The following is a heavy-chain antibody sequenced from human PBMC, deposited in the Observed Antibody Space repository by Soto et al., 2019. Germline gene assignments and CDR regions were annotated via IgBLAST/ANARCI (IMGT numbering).Heavy chain of an antibody. CDR3: VRETYGDYVGYFDS. D-gene: IGHD4-17*01. CDR1: GASISRYY. CDR2: LYNTGST. Sequence: SETLSLTCTVSGASISRYYWSWIRLSPGKGLEWIGYLYNTGSTIYNPSLKSRVIISVDGSKNQFSLKVKSVTAADTAVYYCVRETYGDYVGYFDSWGQGFLVTVSS. V-gene: IGHV4-59*12. J-gene: IGHJ4*02.